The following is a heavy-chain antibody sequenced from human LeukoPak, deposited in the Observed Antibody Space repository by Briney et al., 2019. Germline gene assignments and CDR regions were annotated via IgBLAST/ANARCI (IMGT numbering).Heavy chain of an antibody. D-gene: IGHD3-10*01. Sequence: ASVKVSCKVSGYTLTELSMHWVRQAPGKGLEWMGGFDPEDGETIYAQKFQGRVTMTEDTSTDTAYMELSSLRSEDTAVYYCATVPTGGYCGSGSLGYWGQGTLVTVSS. J-gene: IGHJ4*02. CDR1: GYTLTELS. V-gene: IGHV1-24*01. CDR3: ATVPTGGYCGSGSLGY. CDR2: FDPEDGET.